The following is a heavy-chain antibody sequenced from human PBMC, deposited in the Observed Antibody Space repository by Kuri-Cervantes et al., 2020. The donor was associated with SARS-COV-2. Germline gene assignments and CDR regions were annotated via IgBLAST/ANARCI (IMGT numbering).Heavy chain of an antibody. CDR2: IYYSGST. Sequence: SETLSLTCTVSGGSISSYYWSWIRQPPGKGLEWIGYIYYSGSTNYNPSLKSRVTISVDTSKNQFSLKLSSVTAADTAVYYCARHRRELLRIDYWGQGTLVTVSS. D-gene: IGHD1-26*01. J-gene: IGHJ4*02. CDR3: ARHRRELLRIDY. CDR1: GGSISSYY. V-gene: IGHV4-59*08.